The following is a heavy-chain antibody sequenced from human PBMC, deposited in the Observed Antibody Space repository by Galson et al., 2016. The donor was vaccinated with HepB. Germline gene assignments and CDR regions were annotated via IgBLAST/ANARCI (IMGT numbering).Heavy chain of an antibody. V-gene: IGHV4-4*02. CDR3: AKNGPAHHGGWYFGL. CDR1: GGSVSSDTW. CDR2: VYYSGST. D-gene: IGHD1-14*01. J-gene: IGHJ2*01. Sequence: SETLSLTCAVSGGSVSSDTWWSWVRQPPGKGLEWIGEVYYSGSTHYNPALKTRIIISVDSSKNEISLKMTSVTAADTAVYYCAKNGPAHHGGWYFGLWGRGTLVTVSS.